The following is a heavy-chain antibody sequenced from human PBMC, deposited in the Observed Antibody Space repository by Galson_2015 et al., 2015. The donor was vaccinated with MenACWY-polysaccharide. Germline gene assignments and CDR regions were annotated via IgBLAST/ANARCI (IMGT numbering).Heavy chain of an antibody. CDR3: ARDISSKWYDY. J-gene: IGHJ4*02. Sequence: LRLSCATSGFTFGDHSMSWFRQAPGKGLEWVAVIWHGGDHKYYAESVKGRFSISRDNSKNTLYLQMNSLRVEDMAVYFCARDISSKWYDYWGQGTLVTVSS. CDR2: IWHGGDHK. CDR1: GFTFGDHS. D-gene: IGHD6-13*01. V-gene: IGHV3-33*01.